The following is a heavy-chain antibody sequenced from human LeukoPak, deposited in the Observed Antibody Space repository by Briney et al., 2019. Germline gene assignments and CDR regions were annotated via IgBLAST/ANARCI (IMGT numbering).Heavy chain of an antibody. Sequence: GGSLILSCTASGFTVSSNYMSWVRQAPGKGLEGVSVIYSGGGTYYADSVKGRFTISRDNSKNTLYLQMNSLRAEDTAVYYCARGASRDGSGYWGQGTLVTVSS. CDR3: ARGASRDGSGY. D-gene: IGHD5-24*01. CDR1: GFTVSSNY. J-gene: IGHJ4*02. CDR2: IYSGGGT. V-gene: IGHV3-66*01.